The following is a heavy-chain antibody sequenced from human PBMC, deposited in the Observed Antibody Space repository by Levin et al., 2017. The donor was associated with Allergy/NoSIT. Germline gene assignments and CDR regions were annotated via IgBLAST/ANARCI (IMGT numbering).Heavy chain of an antibody. CDR1: GITLSNAY. CDR2: IKSKPDGGTT. Sequence: GGSLRLSCAAFGITLSNAYMSWVRQTPGKGLEWVGRIKSKPDGGTTDHAAPVKGRFTISRDDSKNTLFLQMNSLKTEDTGVCYCSTDWEPMFYHDGSDRKGGVVDNWGQGTLVTVSS. D-gene: IGHD3-22*01. V-gene: IGHV3-15*01. J-gene: IGHJ4*02. CDR3: STDWEPMFYHDGSDRKGGVVDN.